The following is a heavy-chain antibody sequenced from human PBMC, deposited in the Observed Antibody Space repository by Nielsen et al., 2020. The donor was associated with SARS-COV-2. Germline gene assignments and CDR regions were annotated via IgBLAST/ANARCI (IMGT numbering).Heavy chain of an antibody. D-gene: IGHD3-22*01. CDR1: GGSISSYY. CDR2: IYYSGSP. V-gene: IGHV4-39*02. CDR3: ASADTMYYYDSSGSAPFDN. J-gene: IGHJ4*02. Sequence: SETLSLTCTVSGGSISSYYWGWIRQPPGKGLEWIGSIYYSGSPYYNPSLKSRVTISVDTSKNHFSLKLSSVTAADTAVYYCASADTMYYYDSSGSAPFDNWGQGTLVTVSS.